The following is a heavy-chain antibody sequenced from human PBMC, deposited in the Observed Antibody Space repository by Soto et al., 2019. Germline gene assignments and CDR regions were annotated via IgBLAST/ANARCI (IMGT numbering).Heavy chain of an antibody. CDR2: IYYSGST. D-gene: IGHD4-17*01. CDR1: GGSISSGDYY. V-gene: IGHV4-30-4*01. CDR3: ARGHGYGDYLRYYYGMDV. Sequence: PSETLSLTCTVSGGSISSGDYYWSWIRQPPGKGLEWIGYIYYSGSTYYNPSLKSRVTISVDTSKNQFSLKLSSVTAADTAVYYCARGHGYGDYLRYYYGMDVWGQGTTVTISS. J-gene: IGHJ6*02.